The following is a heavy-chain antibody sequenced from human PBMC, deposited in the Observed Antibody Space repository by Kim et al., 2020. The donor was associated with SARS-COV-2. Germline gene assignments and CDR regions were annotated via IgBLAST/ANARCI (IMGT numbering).Heavy chain of an antibody. CDR1: GGSISSSSYY. D-gene: IGHD6-13*01. CDR3: ARHGGGIAAAGQPALYYYYYGMDV. CDR2: IYYSGST. Sequence: SETLSLTCTVSGGSISSSSYYWGWIRQPPGKGLEWIGSIYYSGSTYYNPSLKSRVTISVDTSKNQFSLKLSSVTAADTAVYYCARHGGGIAAAGQPALYYYYYGMDVWGQGTTVTVSS. V-gene: IGHV4-39*01. J-gene: IGHJ6*02.